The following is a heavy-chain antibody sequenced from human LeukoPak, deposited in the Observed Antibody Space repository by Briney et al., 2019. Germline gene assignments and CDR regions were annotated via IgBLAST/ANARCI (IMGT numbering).Heavy chain of an antibody. D-gene: IGHD2-2*02. V-gene: IGHV1-69*05. CDR1: GGTFSSYA. CDR2: IIPIFGTA. J-gene: IGHJ5*02. CDR3: ARAISSTSCYTCWFDP. Sequence: GASLKVFCKASGGTFSSYAISCVRQAPGQGLEWMGGIIPIFGTANYAQKFQGRVTITTDESTSTAYMELSSLRSEDTAVYYCARAISSTSCYTCWFDPWGQGTLVTVSS.